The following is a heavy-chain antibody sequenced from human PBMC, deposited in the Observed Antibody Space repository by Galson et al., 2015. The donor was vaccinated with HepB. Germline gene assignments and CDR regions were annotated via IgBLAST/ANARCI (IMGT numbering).Heavy chain of an antibody. J-gene: IGHJ4*02. CDR2: ISSSSSTI. D-gene: IGHD2-2*01. CDR3: AKKGCTFISCYCNC. CDR1: GFTFSSYS. V-gene: IGHV3-48*01. Sequence: SLRLSCAASGFTFSSYSMNWVRQAPGKGLEWVSYISSSSSTIYYADSVKGRFTISRDNSKNTLYLQVTSLRAEDTAIYYCAKKGCTFISCYCNCWGQGTLVTVSS.